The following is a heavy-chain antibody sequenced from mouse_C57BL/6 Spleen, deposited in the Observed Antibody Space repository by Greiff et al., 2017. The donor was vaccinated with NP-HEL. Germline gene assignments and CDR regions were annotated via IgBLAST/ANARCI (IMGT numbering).Heavy chain of an antibody. CDR2: IDPNRGGT. D-gene: IGHD2-5*01. J-gene: IGHJ4*01. Sequence: VQLQQSGAELVKPGASVKLSCKASGYTFTSYWMHWVKQRPGRGLEWIGRIDPNRGGTKYNEKFKSKATLTVDKPSSTAYMQLSSLTSEDSAVYYCARSYSNLYAMDYWGQGTSVTVSS. CDR1: GYTFTSYW. CDR3: ARSYSNLYAMDY. V-gene: IGHV1-72*01.